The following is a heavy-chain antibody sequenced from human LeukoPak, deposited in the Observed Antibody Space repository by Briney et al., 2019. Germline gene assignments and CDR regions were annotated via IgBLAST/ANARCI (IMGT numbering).Heavy chain of an antibody. D-gene: IGHD2-2*01. V-gene: IGHV3-23*01. CDR2: ISGSGGGT. CDR3: AKGYRYQLLGTFDS. Sequence: GGSLRLSCEVSGFRFRDYAMTWVRQAPGKGLEWVSSISGSGGGTFHADSVKGRFTISRDNSKDTLYLQMNSLRAEDTVVYYCAKGYRYQLLGTFDSWGQGKLVTVSS. J-gene: IGHJ5*01. CDR1: GFRFRDYA.